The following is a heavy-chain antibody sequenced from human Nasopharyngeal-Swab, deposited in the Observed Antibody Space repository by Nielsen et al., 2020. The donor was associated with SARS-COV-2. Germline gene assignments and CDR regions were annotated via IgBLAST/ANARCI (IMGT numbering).Heavy chain of an antibody. CDR2: IIPILGTA. CDR1: GGIFSSYA. CDR3: ARNPVDYDYVWGSYRYRTFDY. J-gene: IGHJ4*02. D-gene: IGHD3-16*02. V-gene: IGHV1-69*10. Sequence: SVKVSCQASGGIFSSYAISWVRQAPGQGLEWMGGIIPILGTANYAQKFQGRVTITADKSTSTAYMELSSLRSEDTAVYYCARNPVDYDYVWGSYRYRTFDYWGQGTLVTVSS.